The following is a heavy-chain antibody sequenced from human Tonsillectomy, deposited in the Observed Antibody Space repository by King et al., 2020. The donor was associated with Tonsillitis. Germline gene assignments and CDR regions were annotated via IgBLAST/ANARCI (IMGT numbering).Heavy chain of an antibody. CDR1: GYSFTDYW. V-gene: IGHV5-51*01. Sequence: QLVQSGAEVKKPGASLKISCKGSGYSFTDYWIAWVRQMPGKGLEWMGIIYPGDSDTRYSPSFQGQVTISADKSINTAYLQWSSLKASDTAMYYCARQGGSSLFLNLFDPWGQGTLGTVS. CDR3: ARQGGSSLFLNLFDP. D-gene: IGHD6-13*01. CDR2: IYPGDSDT. J-gene: IGHJ5*02.